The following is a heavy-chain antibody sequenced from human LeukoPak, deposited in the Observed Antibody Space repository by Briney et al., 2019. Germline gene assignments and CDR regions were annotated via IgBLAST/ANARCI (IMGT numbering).Heavy chain of an antibody. CDR3: ARAYCSSTSCLGANWFDP. V-gene: IGHV4-39*01. CDR1: GGSISSSSYY. J-gene: IGHJ5*02. D-gene: IGHD2-2*01. Sequence: PSETLSLTCTVSGGSISSSSYYWGWIRQPPGKGLEWIGSIYYSGSTYYNPSLKSRVTISVDTSKNQFSLKLSSVTPEDTAVYYCARAYCSSTSCLGANWFDPWGQGTLVTVSS. CDR2: IYYSGST.